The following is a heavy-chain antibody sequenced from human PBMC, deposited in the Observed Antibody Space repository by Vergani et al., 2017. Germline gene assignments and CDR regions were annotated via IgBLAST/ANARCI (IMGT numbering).Heavy chain of an antibody. CDR1: GFTFSSYW. Sequence: EVQLVESGGGLVQPGGSLRLSCAASGFTFSSYWMSWVRQAPGKGLEWVANIKQDGSEKYYVDSVKGRFTISRDNAKNSLYLQMNSLRDVDTAVYYCARGGPRVYYYMEVWGKGTTVTVSS. CDR2: IKQDGSEK. D-gene: IGHD1-14*01. J-gene: IGHJ6*03. V-gene: IGHV3-7*01. CDR3: ARGGPRVYYYMEV.